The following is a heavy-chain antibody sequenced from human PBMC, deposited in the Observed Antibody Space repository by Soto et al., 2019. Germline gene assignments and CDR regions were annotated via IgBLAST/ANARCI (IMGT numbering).Heavy chain of an antibody. CDR2: ISSNGGST. D-gene: IGHD2-15*01. J-gene: IGHJ4*02. Sequence: EVQLVESGGGLVQPGGSLRLSCAASGFTFSSYAMHWVRQAPGKGLEYVSAISSNGGSTYYANSVKGRFTISRDNSKNTLYLQMGSLRAEDMAVYYCARTKLIGYCSGGSCWGVFDYWGQGTLVTVSS. V-gene: IGHV3-64*01. CDR3: ARTKLIGYCSGGSCWGVFDY. CDR1: GFTFSSYA.